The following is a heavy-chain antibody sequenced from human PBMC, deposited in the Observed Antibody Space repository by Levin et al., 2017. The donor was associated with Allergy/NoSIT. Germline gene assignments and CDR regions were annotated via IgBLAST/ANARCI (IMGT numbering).Heavy chain of an antibody. V-gene: IGHV3-30*18. CDR1: GFTFSSYG. Sequence: GGSLRLSCAASGFTFSSYGMHWVRQAPGKGLEWVAVISYDGSNKYYADSVKGRFTISRDNSKNTLYLQMNSLRAEDTAVYYCAKDRAYYYDSSGVFLPYYYYGMDVWGQGTTVTVSS. D-gene: IGHD3-22*01. J-gene: IGHJ6*02. CDR3: AKDRAYYYDSSGVFLPYYYYGMDV. CDR2: ISYDGSNK.